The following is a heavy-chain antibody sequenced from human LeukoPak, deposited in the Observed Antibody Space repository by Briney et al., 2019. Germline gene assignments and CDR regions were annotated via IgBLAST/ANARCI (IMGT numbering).Heavy chain of an antibody. CDR3: AGGLDIAVAGPGGYFDY. J-gene: IGHJ4*02. Sequence: GGSLRLSCAASGFTFRDYHMNWIRQAPGKGLEWVSYISPGGDATYFADSVKGRFSISRDNAKNSLYLKMNSLTAGDAAVYYCAGGLDIAVAGPGGYFDYWGQGTLVTVSS. V-gene: IGHV3-11*04. CDR2: ISPGGDAT. D-gene: IGHD6-19*01. CDR1: GFTFRDYH.